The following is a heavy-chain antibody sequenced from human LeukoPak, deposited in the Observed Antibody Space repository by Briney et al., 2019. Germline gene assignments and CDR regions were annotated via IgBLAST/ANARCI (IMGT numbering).Heavy chain of an antibody. CDR1: GGSFSGYY. CDR2: INHSGST. D-gene: IGHD3-10*01. J-gene: IGHJ4*02. V-gene: IGHV4-34*01. Sequence: SETLSLTCAVYGGSFSGYYWSWIRQPPGKGLEWIGEINHSGSTNYNPSLKRRVTISVDTSKNQFSLKLSSVTAADTAVYYCARGDGSGSYSDYWGQGTLVTVSS. CDR3: ARGDGSGSYSDY.